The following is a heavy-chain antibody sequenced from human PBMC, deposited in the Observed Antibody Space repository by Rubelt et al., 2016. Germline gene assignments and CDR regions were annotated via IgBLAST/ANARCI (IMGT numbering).Heavy chain of an antibody. Sequence: VQLQESGPGLVKPSGTLSLTCAVSGGSISSSNWRSWVRQPPGKGLEWVANLKEDGSEKYYVDSVKGRFTISRDNAKNSWYLQMNSLRAEDTAVYYCARDRQYYASWSGYFHTVWGQGTTVTVSS. CDR3: ARDRQYYASWSGYFHTV. V-gene: IGHV3-7*01. CDR2: LKEDGSEK. J-gene: IGHJ6*02. D-gene: IGHD3-3*01. CDR1: GGSISSSNW.